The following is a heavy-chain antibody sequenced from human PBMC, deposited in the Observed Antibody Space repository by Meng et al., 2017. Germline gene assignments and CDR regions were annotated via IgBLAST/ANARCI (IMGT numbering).Heavy chain of an antibody. CDR2: INHSGST. V-gene: IGHV4-34*01. J-gene: IGHJ4*02. D-gene: IGHD6-6*01. CDR3: ARRGIAARPLYY. CDR1: GGSFSGYY. Sequence: QVQIQQWGAGLLKPSETLSLTCAVYGGSFSGYYWSWIRQPPGKGLEWIGEINHSGSTNYNPSLKSRVTISVDTSKNQFSLKLSSVTAADTAVYYCARRGIAARPLYYWGQGTLVTVSS.